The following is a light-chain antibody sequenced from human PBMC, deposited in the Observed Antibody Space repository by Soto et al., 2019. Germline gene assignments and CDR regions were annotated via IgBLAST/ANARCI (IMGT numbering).Light chain of an antibody. CDR2: WSS. V-gene: IGKV4-1*01. CDR1: QSVLYSSNNKNY. J-gene: IGKJ2*01. Sequence: DIVMTQSPDSLAVSLAERSTINCKSSQSVLYSSNNKNYLAWYQQKPGQPPKLLISWSSTRESGVTDRFSGSESGTDFTLTISNLQAEDVAVYYCQKYYTMQDTCGQGTKIEIK. CDR3: QKYYTMQDT.